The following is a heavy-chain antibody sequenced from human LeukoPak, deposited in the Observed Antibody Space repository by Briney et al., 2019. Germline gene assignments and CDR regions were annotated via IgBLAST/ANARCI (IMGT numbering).Heavy chain of an antibody. V-gene: IGHV3-30*04. D-gene: IGHD6-19*01. Sequence: GRSLRLSCAASGFTFSNYVMHWVRQVPGKGLEWVAVISYDGSNKYYADSVKGLFTISRDNSKNTLYLQMNSLRAEDTAVYYCARVGIVGVGPPLGDYWGQGTLVTVSS. J-gene: IGHJ4*02. CDR2: ISYDGSNK. CDR3: ARVGIVGVGPPLGDY. CDR1: GFTFSNYV.